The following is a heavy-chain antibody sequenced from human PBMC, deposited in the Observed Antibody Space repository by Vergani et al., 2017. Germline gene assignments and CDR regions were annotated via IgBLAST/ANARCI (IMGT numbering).Heavy chain of an antibody. V-gene: IGHV5-51*03. Sequence: EVQLVQSGAEVKKPGESLKISCKGSGYSFTSYWIGWVRQMPGKGLEWIGRIYTSGSTNYNPSLKSRVTISVDTSKNQFSLKLSSVTAADTAVYYCTASIVVVTALGAFDIWGQGTMVTVSS. CDR3: TASIVVVTALGAFDI. CDR1: GYSFTSYW. CDR2: IYTSGST. J-gene: IGHJ3*02. D-gene: IGHD2-21*02.